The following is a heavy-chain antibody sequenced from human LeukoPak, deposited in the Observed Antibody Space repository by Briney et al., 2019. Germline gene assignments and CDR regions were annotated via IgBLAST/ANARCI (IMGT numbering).Heavy chain of an antibody. D-gene: IGHD6-13*01. CDR1: GFTFGDYA. J-gene: IGHJ4*02. Sequence: GGSLRLSCTASGFTFGDYAMSWFRQAPGKGQEWVGFIRSKAYGGTTEYAASVKGRFTISRDDSKSIAYLQMNSLKTEDTAVYYCTRDRSSSWDYYFDYWGQGTLVTVSS. V-gene: IGHV3-49*03. CDR3: TRDRSSSWDYYFDY. CDR2: IRSKAYGGTT.